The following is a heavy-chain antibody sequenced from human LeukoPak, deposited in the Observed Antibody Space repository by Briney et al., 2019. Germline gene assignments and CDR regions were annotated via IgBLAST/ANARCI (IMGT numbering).Heavy chain of an antibody. D-gene: IGHD2-15*01. Sequence: GGSLRLSCAASGITSSDSAMTWGRQAPGKGLEWVSLISFSGDSIYYADSVRGRFTISRDNSKDTLYLQMNSLRAEDTAIYYCAWDIQLSTWGLGTMVTVSS. J-gene: IGHJ3*01. CDR2: ISFSGDSI. CDR3: AWDIQLST. V-gene: IGHV3-23*01. CDR1: GITSSDSA.